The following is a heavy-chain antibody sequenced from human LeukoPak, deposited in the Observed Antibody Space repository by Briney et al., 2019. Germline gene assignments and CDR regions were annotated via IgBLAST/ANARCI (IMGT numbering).Heavy chain of an antibody. V-gene: IGHV4-31*03. CDR2: IYYSGST. CDR1: GGSISSGGYY. Sequence: SETLSLTCTVSGGSISSGGYYWSWIRQHPGKGLEWIGYIYYSGSTYYNPSLKSRVTISVDTSKNQFSLKLSSVTAADTAVYYRARDRELMVATGNYYYYGMDVWGQGTTVTVSS. J-gene: IGHJ6*02. CDR3: ARDRELMVATGNYYYYGMDV. D-gene: IGHD5-12*01.